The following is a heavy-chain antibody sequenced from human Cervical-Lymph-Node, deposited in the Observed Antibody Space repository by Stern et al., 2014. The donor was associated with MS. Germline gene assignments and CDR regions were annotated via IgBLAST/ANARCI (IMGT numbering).Heavy chain of an antibody. V-gene: IGHV1-18*01. CDR2: VNTYNGDA. Sequence: QVQLVQSGAEVKKPGASVKVSCKASGYTFISYGISWVRQAPGPGLEWMGWVNTYNGDANYAQKLQGRVTMTTDTSTSTVYMELRSLRSDDTAVYYCARGWELHNWGQGTLVTVSS. CDR3: ARGWELHN. J-gene: IGHJ4*02. CDR1: GYTFISYG. D-gene: IGHD2-15*01.